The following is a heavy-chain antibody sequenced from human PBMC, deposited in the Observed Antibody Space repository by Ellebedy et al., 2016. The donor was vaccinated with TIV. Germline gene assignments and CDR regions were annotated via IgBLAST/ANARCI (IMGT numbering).Heavy chain of an antibody. J-gene: IGHJ4*02. CDR2: ISYSSSRI. V-gene: IGHV3-21*05. D-gene: IGHD1-26*01. Sequence: LSLTCAASGFIFSDYSTNWVRPAPGKGLGWVAYISYSSSRIYYAGSVKGRFTISRDNAKNSLFLQMNSLKAEDTAVYYCARDWGTVGTKLIDYWGQGNLVTVSS. CDR1: GFIFSDYS. CDR3: ARDWGTVGTKLIDY.